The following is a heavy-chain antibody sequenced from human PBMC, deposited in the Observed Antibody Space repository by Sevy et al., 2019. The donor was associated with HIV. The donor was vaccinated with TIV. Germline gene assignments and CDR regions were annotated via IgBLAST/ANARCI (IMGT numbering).Heavy chain of an antibody. CDR2: ISYSGRT. CDR1: GGSMSSLNYY. V-gene: IGHV4-31*03. D-gene: IGHD1-26*01. Sequence: SETLSLTCTVSGGSMSSLNYYWSWIRQHPGKGLEWIGYISYSGRTNDNPSLKSRITISVDTSKNQFSLRLSSVTAADTAVYYCARANAYLTSDAFDIWGQGTMVTVSS. J-gene: IGHJ3*02. CDR3: ARANAYLTSDAFDI.